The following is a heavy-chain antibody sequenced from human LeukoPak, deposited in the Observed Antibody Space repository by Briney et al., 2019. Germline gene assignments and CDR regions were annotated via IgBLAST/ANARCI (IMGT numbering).Heavy chain of an antibody. Sequence: PGRSLRLSCAASGFTFDDYAMHWVPQAPGKGLEWVSGISWNSGSIGYADSVKGRFTISRDNAKNSLYLQMNSLRAEDTALYYCAKDQGSSSSHFDYWGQGTLVTVSS. D-gene: IGHD6-6*01. J-gene: IGHJ4*02. CDR2: ISWNSGSI. CDR3: AKDQGSSSSHFDY. V-gene: IGHV3-9*01. CDR1: GFTFDDYA.